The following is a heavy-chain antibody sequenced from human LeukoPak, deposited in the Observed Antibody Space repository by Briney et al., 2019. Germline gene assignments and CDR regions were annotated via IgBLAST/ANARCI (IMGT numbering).Heavy chain of an antibody. CDR1: GGSISSSSYY. V-gene: IGHV4-39*01. D-gene: IGHD3-3*01. CDR3: ARQRRYYDFWSGYFTDY. Sequence: PETLSLTCTVSGGSISSSSYYWGWIRQPPGKGLEWIGSIYYSGSTYYNPSLKSRVTISVDTSKNQFSLELSSVTAADTAVYYCARQRRYYDFWSGYFTDYWGQGTLVTVSS. CDR2: IYYSGST. J-gene: IGHJ4*02.